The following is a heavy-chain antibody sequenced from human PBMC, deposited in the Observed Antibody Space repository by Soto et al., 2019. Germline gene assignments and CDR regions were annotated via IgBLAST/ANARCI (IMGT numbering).Heavy chain of an antibody. Sequence: GGSLKIGCTAHRFSFERYWMHWVRQAPGKGLVWVSDINVDGTETWYADSVKGRFTISRDNDKKTLYLHMTGLRVDDTGVYYCASDQRDLLSKYTMAFWGQGTT. CDR2: INVDGTET. CDR3: ASDQRDLLSKYTMAF. J-gene: IGHJ6*02. D-gene: IGHD1-1*01. V-gene: IGHV3-74*01. CDR1: RFSFERYW.